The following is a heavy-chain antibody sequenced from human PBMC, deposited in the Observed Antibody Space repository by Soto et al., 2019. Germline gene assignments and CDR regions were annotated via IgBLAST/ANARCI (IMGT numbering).Heavy chain of an antibody. CDR1: GGSISSSY. CDR3: ARGSAYYDISTGYYVALQDFDY. Sequence: SETLSLTCTVSGGSISSSYWNWIRQPPGKGLEWIGYIYYSGSTNYNPSLKSRVTISVDTSKNQFSLNLSSVTAADTAVYYCARGSAYYDISTGYYVALQDFDYWGQGPLVTVYS. CDR2: IYYSGST. V-gene: IGHV4-59*01. D-gene: IGHD3-9*01. J-gene: IGHJ4*02.